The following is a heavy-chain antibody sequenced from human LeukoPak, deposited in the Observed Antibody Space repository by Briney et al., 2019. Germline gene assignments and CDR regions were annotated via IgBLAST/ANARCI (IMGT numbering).Heavy chain of an antibody. CDR2: IIPIFGTA. D-gene: IGHD3-10*01. V-gene: IGHV1-69*13. Sequence: SVKVSCKASGGTFSSYAISWVRQAPGQGLEWMGVIIPIFGTANYAQKFQGRVTITADESTSTAYMELSSLRSEDTAVYYCASPEDYYYARPANYYYYYGMDVWGQGTTVTVSS. J-gene: IGHJ6*02. CDR1: GGTFSSYA. CDR3: ASPEDYYYARPANYYYYYGMDV.